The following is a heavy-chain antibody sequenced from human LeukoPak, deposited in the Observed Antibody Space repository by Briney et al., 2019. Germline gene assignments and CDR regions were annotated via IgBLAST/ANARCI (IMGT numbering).Heavy chain of an antibody. CDR1: GFTFSSYA. J-gene: IGHJ4*02. Sequence: PGGSLRLSCAASGFTFSSYAMHWVHQAPGKGLEWVAVISYDGSNKYYADSVKGRFTISRDNSKNTLYLQMNSLRAEDTAVYYCACTSLWGQGTLVTVSS. CDR3: ACTSL. CDR2: ISYDGSNK. D-gene: IGHD2-8*01. V-gene: IGHV3-30*04.